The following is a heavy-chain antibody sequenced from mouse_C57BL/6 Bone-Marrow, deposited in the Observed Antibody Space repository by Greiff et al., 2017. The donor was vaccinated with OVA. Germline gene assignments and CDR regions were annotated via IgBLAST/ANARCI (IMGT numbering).Heavy chain of an antibody. CDR3: ARGGNYYGSSYDY. CDR1: GYTFTSYG. Sequence: QVQLQQPGTELVKPGASVKLSCKASGYTFTSYGMRWVKQRPGQGLEWIGNINPSNGGTNYNEKFKGKATLTADKSSSTAYMQLSSLTSEDSAVYYCARGGNYYGSSYDYWGQGTTLTVSS. V-gene: IGHV1-53*01. CDR2: INPSNGGT. J-gene: IGHJ2*01. D-gene: IGHD1-1*01.